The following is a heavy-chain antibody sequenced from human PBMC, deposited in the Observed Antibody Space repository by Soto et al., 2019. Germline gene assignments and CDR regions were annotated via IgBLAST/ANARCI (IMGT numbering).Heavy chain of an antibody. CDR3: ARQINYYGSGHPKGYYFDY. CDR1: GGSITSTSSY. J-gene: IGHJ4*02. V-gene: IGHV4-39*01. CDR2: IYDSGST. Sequence: SETLSLTCTVSGGSITSTSSYWGWVRQPPEKGLEWIATIYDSGSTYYNPSLYSRATISIDTSKNQFSLRLSSVTATDTAVYYCARQINYYGSGHPKGYYFDYWGQGTLVTVSS. D-gene: IGHD3-10*01.